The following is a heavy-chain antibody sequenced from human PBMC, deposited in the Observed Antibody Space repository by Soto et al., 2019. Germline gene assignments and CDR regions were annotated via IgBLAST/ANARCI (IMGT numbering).Heavy chain of an antibody. V-gene: IGHV4-34*01. D-gene: IGHD4-17*01. CDR2: INHSGST. Sequence: SETLSLTCAVYGGSFGGYYWSWIRQPPGKGLEWIGGINHSGSTNYNPSLKSRVTISVDTSKNQFSLKLSSVTAADTAVYYCARHTVDFGVVFDIWGQGTMVTVSS. CDR3: ARHTVDFGVVFDI. J-gene: IGHJ3*02. CDR1: GGSFGGYY.